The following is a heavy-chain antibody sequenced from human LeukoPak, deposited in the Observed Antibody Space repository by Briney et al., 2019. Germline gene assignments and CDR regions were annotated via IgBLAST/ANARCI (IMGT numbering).Heavy chain of an antibody. CDR2: ISSDESAT. D-gene: IGHD1-26*01. CDR1: GFTFSNYW. J-gene: IGHJ4*02. Sequence: GGSLRLSCEASGFTFSNYWMHWVRQAPGKGPVWVSLISSDESATAYADSVKGRFTISRDNAKNTLYLQMNSLRAEDTAVYYCARSNRGSYDYWGQGTLVTVSS. CDR3: ARSNRGSYDY. V-gene: IGHV3-74*01.